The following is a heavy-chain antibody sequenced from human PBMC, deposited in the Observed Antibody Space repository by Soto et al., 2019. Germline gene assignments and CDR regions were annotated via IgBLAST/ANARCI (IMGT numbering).Heavy chain of an antibody. CDR1: GFTFSNYA. V-gene: IGHV3-23*01. J-gene: IGHJ4*02. Sequence: EVQLLESGGGLVQPGGSLRLSCAASGFTFSNYAVTWVRQAPGKGLEWVSTISGSGGSTYYADSVKGRFTISRDNSKNTLYLQMNSLRAEDRAVYYCAKDQGSSWYEIDCWGQGTLVTVSS. CDR3: AKDQGSSWYEIDC. D-gene: IGHD6-13*01. CDR2: ISGSGGST.